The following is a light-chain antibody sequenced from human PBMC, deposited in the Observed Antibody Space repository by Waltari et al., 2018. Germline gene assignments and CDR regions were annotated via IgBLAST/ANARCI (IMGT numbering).Light chain of an antibody. CDR2: YKSDSDN. CDR1: SGINVGMYR. CDR3: MIWHSSAWV. Sequence: QAVLTQPSSLSASPGASASLTCTFRSGINVGMYRIYWYQQKPGSPPQYLLKYKSDSDNQQGSGVPCRFSGSKDASANAGSLLSSGLQSEDEADYYCMIWHSSAWVFGGGTKLTAL. V-gene: IGLV5-45*02. J-gene: IGLJ3*02.